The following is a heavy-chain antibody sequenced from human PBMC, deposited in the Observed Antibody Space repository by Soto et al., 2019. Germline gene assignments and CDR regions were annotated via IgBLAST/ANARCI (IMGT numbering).Heavy chain of an antibody. Sequence: GASVKVSCKASGGTFSRNAISWVRQAPGQGLEWMGGIIPIFGTSNYAQKFQGRVTISADESTSTAYMGLSSLRSEDTAIYYCARDYYDSSGYVYFDYWGPGTLVTVSS. CDR3: ARDYYDSSGYVYFDY. CDR2: IIPIFGTS. D-gene: IGHD3-22*01. CDR1: GGTFSRNA. V-gene: IGHV1-69*13. J-gene: IGHJ4*02.